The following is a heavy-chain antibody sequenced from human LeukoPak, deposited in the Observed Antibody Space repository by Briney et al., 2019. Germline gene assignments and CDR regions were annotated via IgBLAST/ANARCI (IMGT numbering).Heavy chain of an antibody. CDR2: INPTGGST. D-gene: IGHD4-17*01. CDR3: ALTTVTRIAGYYYYMDV. J-gene: IGHJ6*03. V-gene: IGHV1-46*01. CDR1: GYTFTSYY. Sequence: ASVKVSCKASGYTFTSYYMHWVRQAPGQGLEWMGLINPTGGSTGYAQKFQGRVTMTRDMSTSTDYMELSSLRSEDTAVYYCALTTVTRIAGYYYYMDVWGKGTTVTVSS.